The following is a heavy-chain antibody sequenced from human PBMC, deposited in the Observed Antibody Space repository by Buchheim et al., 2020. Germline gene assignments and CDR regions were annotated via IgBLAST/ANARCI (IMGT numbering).Heavy chain of an antibody. V-gene: IGHV3-66*02. CDR2: IYSGGST. D-gene: IGHD2-2*01. CDR3: ARDSGLVVVPAAPHDAFDI. CDR1: GFTVSSNY. Sequence: EVQLVESGGGLVQPGGSLRLSCAASGFTVSSNYMSWVRQAPGKGLEWVSVIYSGGSTYYADSVKGRFTISRDNSKNTLYLQMNSLRAEDTAVYYCARDSGLVVVPAAPHDAFDIWGQGT. J-gene: IGHJ3*02.